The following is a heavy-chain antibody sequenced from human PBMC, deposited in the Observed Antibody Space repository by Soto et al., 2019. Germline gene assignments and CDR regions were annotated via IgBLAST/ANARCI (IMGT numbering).Heavy chain of an antibody. D-gene: IGHD6-6*01. J-gene: IGHJ6*02. V-gene: IGHV3-30*18. CDR1: GFKFRSYG. Sequence: PGGSLRLSCAASGFKFRSYGIHWVRQAPGKGLEWVAVISYDGSNTYYADPVKGRFTISRDYSKNTLYLQMNSLRAEDTAIYYCAKDVVKQLVRGRYYHYGMDVWGQGTTVTVSS. CDR3: AKDVVKQLVRGRYYHYGMDV. CDR2: ISYDGSNT.